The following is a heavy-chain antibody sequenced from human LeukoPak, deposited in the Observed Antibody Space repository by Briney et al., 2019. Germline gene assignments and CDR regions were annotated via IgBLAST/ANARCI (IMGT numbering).Heavy chain of an antibody. CDR1: GFTFSSYA. CDR3: AKGGSDSSGYYSLYYYMDV. CDR2: ISGSGGST. Sequence: GGSLRLACAASGFTFSSYAMSWVRQAPGKWLEWVSAISGSGGSTYYADSVKGRFIISRDNSKNMPYLQMSSLRAEDTAVYYCAKGGSDSSGYYSLYYYMDVWGKGTTVTISS. J-gene: IGHJ6*03. D-gene: IGHD3-22*01. V-gene: IGHV3-23*01.